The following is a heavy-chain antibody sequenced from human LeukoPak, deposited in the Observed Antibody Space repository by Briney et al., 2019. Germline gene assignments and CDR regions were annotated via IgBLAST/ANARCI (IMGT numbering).Heavy chain of an antibody. CDR2: IIPIFGTA. CDR3: ARGRWSGYRYYYYYMDV. CDR1: GGTFSSYA. Sequence: ASVKVSCKASGGTFSSYAISWVRQAPGQGLEWMGRIIPIFGTANYAQKFQGRVTITADESTSTAYMELSSLRSEDTAVYYCARGRWSGYRYYYYYMDVWGKGTTVTVSS. J-gene: IGHJ6*03. D-gene: IGHD3-3*01. V-gene: IGHV1-69*15.